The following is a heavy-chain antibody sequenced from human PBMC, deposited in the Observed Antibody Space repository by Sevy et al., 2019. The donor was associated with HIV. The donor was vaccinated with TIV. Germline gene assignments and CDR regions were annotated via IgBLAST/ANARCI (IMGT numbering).Heavy chain of an antibody. V-gene: IGHV4-34*01. CDR2: IDHSGSI. D-gene: IGHD2-21*01. CDR3: ARASRCCVRACVGGVVLGHLCARRV. J-gene: IGHJ6*03. Sequence: SETLSLTCAVYGGSFSGYDWSWIRQPPGKGLEWVGEIDHSGSINYNPSLKSRVTISIDTSNNQFSLKLTSVTAADTAVYHCARASRCCVRACVGGVVLGHLCARRVGGKETA. CDR1: GGSFSGYD.